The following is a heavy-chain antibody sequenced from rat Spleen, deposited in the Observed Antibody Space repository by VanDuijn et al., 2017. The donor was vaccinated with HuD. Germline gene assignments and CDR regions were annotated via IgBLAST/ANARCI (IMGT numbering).Heavy chain of an antibody. CDR1: GFTFNNYW. J-gene: IGHJ4*01. Sequence: EVQLVGSDGGLVQPGRSLKLSCVASGFTFNNYWMTWIRQAPGKGLEWVSSIANTGGGTYYPDSVKGRFTISRDNAKSTLYLQMNSLRSEDTATYYCTRYQMGVMDAWGQGASVTVSS. CDR2: IANTGGGT. CDR3: TRYQMGVMDA. V-gene: IGHV5-31*01. D-gene: IGHD1-12*01.